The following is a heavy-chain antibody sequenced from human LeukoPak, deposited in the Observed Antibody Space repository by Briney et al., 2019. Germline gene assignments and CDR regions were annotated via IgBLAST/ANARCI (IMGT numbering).Heavy chain of an antibody. CDR1: GFTGGNIY. J-gene: IGHJ4*02. Sequence: GGTFTLSYVACGFTGGNIYMNGVGQSPGKGLEWVSVIYSGGSTYYADSVKGRFTISRDNSKNTLYLLMISLRAEDTAVYYCARTEVHWGQGPLVTVSS. CDR3: ARTEVH. V-gene: IGHV3-66*02. CDR2: IYSGGST.